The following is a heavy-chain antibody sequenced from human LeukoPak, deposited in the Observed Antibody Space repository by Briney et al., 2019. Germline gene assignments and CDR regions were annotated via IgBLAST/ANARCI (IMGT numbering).Heavy chain of an antibody. CDR3: ARGQYRRDY. D-gene: IGHD2-2*01. CDR1: GGSFSGHY. V-gene: IGHV4-34*01. J-gene: IGHJ4*02. CDR2: INHSGST. Sequence: TSETLSLTCAVYGGSFSGHYWSWIRQPPGKGLEWIGEINHSGSTNYNPSLKSRVTISVDTSKNQFSLKLSSVTAADTGVYYCARGQYRRDYWGQGTLVTVSS.